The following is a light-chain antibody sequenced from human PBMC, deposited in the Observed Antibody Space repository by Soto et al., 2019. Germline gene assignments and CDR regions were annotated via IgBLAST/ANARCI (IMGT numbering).Light chain of an antibody. J-gene: IGKJ1*01. Sequence: DIQMTQSPSTLSASVGDRVTITCRASQSISSWLAWYQQKPGQPPKLLMHWASTRESGVPDRFSGSGSGADFTLTISSLQAEDVAVYYCQQCYSSPWTFGQGTKVEVK. CDR3: QQCYSSPWT. CDR2: WAS. V-gene: IGKV1-5*03. CDR1: QSISSW.